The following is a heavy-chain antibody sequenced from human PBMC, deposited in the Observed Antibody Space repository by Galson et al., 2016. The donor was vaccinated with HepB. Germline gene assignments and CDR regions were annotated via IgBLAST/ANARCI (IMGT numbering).Heavy chain of an antibody. V-gene: IGHV1-18*04. Sequence: SVKVSCKASGYTFTNYGITWVRQAPGQGLEWMGWISVYDGNTNYAQKLQGRVTMTTDTSTSTAYMEVRNLRSDHTAVYHCARLLTTVTAGRDHFDYWGQGSLVTVSS. CDR3: ARLLTTVTAGRDHFDY. CDR2: ISVYDGNT. CDR1: GYTFTNYG. D-gene: IGHD4-17*01. J-gene: IGHJ4*02.